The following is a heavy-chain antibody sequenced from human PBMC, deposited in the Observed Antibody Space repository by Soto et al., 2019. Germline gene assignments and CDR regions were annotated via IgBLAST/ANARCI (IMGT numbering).Heavy chain of an antibody. V-gene: IGHV3-23*01. CDR1: GYSFSSSA. J-gene: IGHJ5*02. Sequence: PGGSLRISSAASGYSFSSSAMGWVRQAPGKGLEWVSAISGSGGSTYYADSVKGRFTISRDNSKNTLYLQMNSLRAEDTAVYYCAFQGIAVTWGQGTLVTVSS. CDR2: ISGSGGST. D-gene: IGHD6-19*01. CDR3: AFQGIAVT.